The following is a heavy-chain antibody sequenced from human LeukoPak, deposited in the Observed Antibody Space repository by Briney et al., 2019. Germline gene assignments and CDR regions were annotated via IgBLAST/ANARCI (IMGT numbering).Heavy chain of an antibody. Sequence: SGGSLRLSCAASGFTLSSYCMHWVRQAPGKGLVWVSRINSDGSSISYAESVRGMFSIYRNNAKNTLILQMNSLTADDTAMYYCTRAEEPRPIDYWGQGTLVTVSS. V-gene: IGHV3-74*01. CDR1: GFTLSSYC. CDR3: TRAEEPRPIDY. J-gene: IGHJ4*02. CDR2: INSDGSSI. D-gene: IGHD6-25*01.